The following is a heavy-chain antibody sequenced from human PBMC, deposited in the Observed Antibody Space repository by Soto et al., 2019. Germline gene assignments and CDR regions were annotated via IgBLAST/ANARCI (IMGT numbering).Heavy chain of an antibody. CDR2: ICTAGDT. Sequence: GGSLRLSCEASGFTFSGFDMHWVRQPTGKGLEWVSTICTAGDTYYAVSVKGRFTISRDNAKNSLSLQMNSLRAGDTAVYFCARGQEVGAHFFDSWGQGTQVTVSS. V-gene: IGHV3-13*01. CDR1: GFTFSGFD. J-gene: IGHJ4*02. CDR3: ARGQEVGAHFFDS. D-gene: IGHD2-15*01.